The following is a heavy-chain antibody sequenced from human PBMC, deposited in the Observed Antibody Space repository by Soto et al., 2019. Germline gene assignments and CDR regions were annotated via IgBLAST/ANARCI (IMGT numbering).Heavy chain of an antibody. V-gene: IGHV3-23*01. J-gene: IGHJ4*02. CDR2: ISDSGGTT. Sequence: EVQLLESGGSLVQPGGSLRLSCAASGFTFSSYAMSWVRQGPGKGLEWVSAISDSGGTTYYADSVKGRFTISRDNSKSTLDLQMNSLRDEDTAIYYCARSSSSSGPWGQGTLVTVSS. D-gene: IGHD6-6*01. CDR3: ARSSSSSGP. CDR1: GFTFSSYA.